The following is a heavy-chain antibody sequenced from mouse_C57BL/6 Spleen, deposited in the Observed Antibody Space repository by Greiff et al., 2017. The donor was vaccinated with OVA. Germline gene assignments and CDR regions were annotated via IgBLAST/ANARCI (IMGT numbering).Heavy chain of an antibody. V-gene: IGHV1-81*01. D-gene: IGHD2-1*01. J-gene: IGHJ2*01. CDR2: IYPRSGNN. Sequence: QVQLQQSGAELARPGASVKLSCKASGYTFTSYGISWVKQRPGQGLEWIGEIYPRSGNNYYNEKLKGKATLTAEKSSSTAYMELRSLTSEDSAFYFCARIYYGNQEYFDYWGQGTTLTVSS. CDR1: GYTFTSYG. CDR3: ARIYYGNQEYFDY.